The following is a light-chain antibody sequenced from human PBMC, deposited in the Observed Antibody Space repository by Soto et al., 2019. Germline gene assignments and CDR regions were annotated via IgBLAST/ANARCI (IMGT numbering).Light chain of an antibody. CDR1: QSISSY. CDR3: QQSYSTPIT. V-gene: IGKV1-39*01. CDR2: AAS. Sequence: DIHMTQSPSSLSASLGDRVTITXLASQSISSYLNWYQQKPGKAPKLLIYAASSLQSGVPSRFSGSGSGTDFTLTISSLQPEDFATYYCQQSYSTPITFGQGTRLEI. J-gene: IGKJ5*01.